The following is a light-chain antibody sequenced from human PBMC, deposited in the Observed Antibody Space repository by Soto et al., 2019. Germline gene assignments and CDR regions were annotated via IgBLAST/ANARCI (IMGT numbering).Light chain of an antibody. V-gene: IGKV3-15*01. CDR3: QQYNNWPPWT. J-gene: IGKJ1*01. CDR1: QSVSST. Sequence: EIVMTQSPATLTVSPGERVTLSCRASQSVSSTLAWYQQKRGQAPRLVIYGASTRATDIPDRFSGSGSGTEFTLTISSLQSEDFAVHYCQQYNNWPPWTFGQGTKVEIK. CDR2: GAS.